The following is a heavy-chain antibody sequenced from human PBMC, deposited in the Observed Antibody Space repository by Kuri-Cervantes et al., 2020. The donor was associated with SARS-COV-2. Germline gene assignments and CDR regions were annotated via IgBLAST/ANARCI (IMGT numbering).Heavy chain of an antibody. J-gene: IGHJ4*02. CDR2: IRYDGSNK. D-gene: IGHD3-22*01. CDR1: GFTFSSYG. Sequence: GGSLRLSCAASGFTFSSYGMHWVRQAPGKGLEWVAFIRYDGSNKYYADSVKGRFTISRDNSKNSLYLQMNSRRAEDTSVYYCARPEYDSSGYYYDFDYWGQGTLVTVSS. CDR3: ARPEYDSSGYYYDFDY. V-gene: IGHV3-30*02.